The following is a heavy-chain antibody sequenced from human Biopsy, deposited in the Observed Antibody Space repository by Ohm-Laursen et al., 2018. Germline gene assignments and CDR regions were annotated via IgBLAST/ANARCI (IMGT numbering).Heavy chain of an antibody. CDR3: ARPMSRVVAYGMDV. V-gene: IGHV3-23*01. Sequence: SLRLSCAASGLRFSMYAMSWVRQAPGKGLEWVSAIGGSGGGTYYADSVKGRFTISRDDSKNTVYLQMNSLRVEDRAAYYCARPMSRVVAYGMDVWGQGTTVTVSS. J-gene: IGHJ6*02. D-gene: IGHD2-15*01. CDR2: IGGSGGGT. CDR1: GLRFSMYA.